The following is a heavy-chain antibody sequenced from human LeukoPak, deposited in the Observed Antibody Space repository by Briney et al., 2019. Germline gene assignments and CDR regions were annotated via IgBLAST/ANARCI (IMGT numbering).Heavy chain of an antibody. Sequence: GGSLRLSCAASGFTVSNNYMSWVRQAPGKGLEWVSVIYSGGGSYYADSVKGRFIISRDSSKNTLYLQINSLIAEDTAVYYCGRDILYGSGSSDFDYWGQGTLVTVSS. V-gene: IGHV3-66*01. CDR2: IYSGGGS. CDR3: GRDILYGSGSSDFDY. D-gene: IGHD3-10*01. CDR1: GFTVSNNY. J-gene: IGHJ4*02.